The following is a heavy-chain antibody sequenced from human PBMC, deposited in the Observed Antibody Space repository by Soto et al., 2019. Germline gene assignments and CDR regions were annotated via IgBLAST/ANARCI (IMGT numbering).Heavy chain of an antibody. CDR1: GGSISSSSYY. CDR3: ARHRLLWFEELVIDYFDY. Sequence: SETLSLTCTVSGGSISSSSYYWGWIRQPPGKGLEWIGSIYYSGSTYYNPSLKSRVTISVDTSKNQFSLKLSSVTAADTAVYYCARHRLLWFEELVIDYFDYWGQGTLVTVSS. J-gene: IGHJ4*01. CDR2: IYYSGST. D-gene: IGHD3-10*01. V-gene: IGHV4-39*01.